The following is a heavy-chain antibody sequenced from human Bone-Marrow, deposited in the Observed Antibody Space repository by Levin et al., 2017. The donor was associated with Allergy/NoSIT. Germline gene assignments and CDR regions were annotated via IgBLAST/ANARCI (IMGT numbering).Heavy chain of an antibody. CDR3: ARDPYYYDRAFDI. D-gene: IGHD3-22*01. CDR2: INPNSGGT. Sequence: EASVKVSCKASGYTFTDYYMNWVRQAPGQGLEWMGWINPNSGGTNYAQKFQGRVTMTRDTSISTAYMELSGLRSDDTAVYYCARDPYYYDRAFDIWGQGTMVTVSS. V-gene: IGHV1-2*02. CDR1: GYTFTDYY. J-gene: IGHJ3*02.